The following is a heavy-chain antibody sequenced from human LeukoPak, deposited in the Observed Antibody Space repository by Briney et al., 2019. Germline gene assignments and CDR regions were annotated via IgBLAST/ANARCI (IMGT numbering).Heavy chain of an antibody. CDR1: GFNFIDYT. CDR2: ITSTGRYI. D-gene: IGHD3-9*01. J-gene: IGHJ3*02. V-gene: IGHV3-21*01. CDR3: ARDQGTYYDILTRQKKNDAFDI. Sequence: GRSLRLSCAASGFNFIDYTMNWVRQAPGKGLEWVSSITSTGRYIFYADSLKGRFTISRDNAKKSLYLQMNSLRAEDTAVYYCARDQGTYYDILTRQKKNDAFDIWGQGTMVTVSS.